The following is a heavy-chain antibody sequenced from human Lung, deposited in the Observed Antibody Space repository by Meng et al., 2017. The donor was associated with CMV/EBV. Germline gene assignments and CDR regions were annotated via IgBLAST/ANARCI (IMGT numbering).Heavy chain of an antibody. V-gene: IGHV3-30-3*01. J-gene: IGHJ6*02. CDR3: ARDHWDSKWQWLTAGGMDV. D-gene: IGHD6-19*01. CDR2: ITHDGSKK. Sequence: GGSXRLXXAASGFTFGNYAVHGVGQAPGKGLNWVAVITHDGSKKYYADSVEGRYSISRDNSKNTVHLHMNSLRAEDTDFYYCARDHWDSKWQWLTAGGMDVWXQGTXVTVSS. CDR1: GFTFGNYA.